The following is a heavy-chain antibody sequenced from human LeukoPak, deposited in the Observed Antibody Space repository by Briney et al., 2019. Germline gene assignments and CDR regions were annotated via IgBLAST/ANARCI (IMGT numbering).Heavy chain of an antibody. CDR1: GFTFSSYA. D-gene: IGHD3-22*01. J-gene: IGHJ4*02. CDR3: ASCVSSGYQIDY. Sequence: GGSLRLSCAASGFTFSSYAMHWVRQAPGKGLEWVAVISYDGSNKYYADSVKGRFTISRDNSKNTLYLLMNSLRAEDTAVYYCASCVSSGYQIDYWGQGTLVTVSS. CDR2: ISYDGSNK. V-gene: IGHV3-30-3*01.